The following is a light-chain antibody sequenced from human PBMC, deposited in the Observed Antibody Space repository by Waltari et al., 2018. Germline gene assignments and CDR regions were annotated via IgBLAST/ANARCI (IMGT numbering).Light chain of an antibody. CDR2: AAS. J-gene: IGKJ5*01. V-gene: IGKV1-12*01. CDR3: QQFDTFPLT. CDR1: QAISSW. Sequence: IQMTQSPSSVSASVGDRVTITCRASQAISSWLAWYQQKPGKAPKLLIYAASSLQSGVPSRFSGSGFGTDFTLTISSLQPEDFATYFCQQFDTFPLTFGQGTRLEIK.